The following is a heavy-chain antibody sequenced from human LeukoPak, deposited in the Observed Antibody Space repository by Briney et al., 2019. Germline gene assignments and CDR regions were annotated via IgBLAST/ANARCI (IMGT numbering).Heavy chain of an antibody. CDR2: IYYSGST. V-gene: IGHV4-30-4*02. D-gene: IGHD6-13*01. Sequence: SETLSLTCTVSGGSISSGDYYWSWIRQPPGKGLEWIGYIYYSGSTYYNPSLKSRVTISLDTSKSQFSLKLSSVTAADTAVYYCARERYSSSWYYFDYWGQGTLVTVSS. J-gene: IGHJ4*02. CDR1: GGSISSGDYY. CDR3: ARERYSSSWYYFDY.